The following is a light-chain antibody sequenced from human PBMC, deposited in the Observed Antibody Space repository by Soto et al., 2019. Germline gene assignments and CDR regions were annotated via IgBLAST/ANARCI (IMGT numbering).Light chain of an antibody. V-gene: IGKV1-27*01. Sequence: DIQMTQSPSSLSASVGDRVTITCRASQGISNYLAWYQQNPGKVPNLLIYDASTLQSGVPSRFSGSGSGTDFTLTISSLQPEDVATYYGQKYNSAPWTLGQGTKLDIK. CDR3: QKYNSAPWT. J-gene: IGKJ1*01. CDR1: QGISNY. CDR2: DAS.